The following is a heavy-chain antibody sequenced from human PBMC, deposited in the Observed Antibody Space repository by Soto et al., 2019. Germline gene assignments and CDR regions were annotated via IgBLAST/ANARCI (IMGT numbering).Heavy chain of an antibody. CDR1: GFTFSTYS. Sequence: GGSLRLSCAASGFTFSTYSMNWVRQTPGKGLEWVSYISSSSSTVYYADSVKGRFTISRDNAKNSLYLQMNSLRDEDTAVYYCASFDRVCWGQGTLVTVSS. D-gene: IGHD3-9*01. V-gene: IGHV3-48*02. CDR3: ASFDRVC. J-gene: IGHJ4*02. CDR2: ISSSSSTV.